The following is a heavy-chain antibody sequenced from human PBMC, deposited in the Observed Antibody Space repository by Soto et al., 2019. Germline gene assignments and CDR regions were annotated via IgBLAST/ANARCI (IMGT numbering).Heavy chain of an antibody. Sequence: GASVKVSCKASGYTFTSYGISWVRQAPGQGLEWMGWISAYNGNTNYAQKLQGRVTMTTDTSTSTAYMELRSLRSDDTAVYYCARWDILTGIMHGLFDYWGQGTLVTVYS. CDR1: GYTFTSYG. V-gene: IGHV1-18*04. D-gene: IGHD3-9*01. CDR2: ISAYNGNT. J-gene: IGHJ4*02. CDR3: ARWDILTGIMHGLFDY.